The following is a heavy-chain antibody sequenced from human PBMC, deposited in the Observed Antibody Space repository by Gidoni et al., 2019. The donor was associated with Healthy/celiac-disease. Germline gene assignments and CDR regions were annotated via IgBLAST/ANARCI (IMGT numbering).Heavy chain of an antibody. CDR3: ASGSGWYEVFDY. V-gene: IGHV3-48*03. D-gene: IGHD6-19*01. CDR1: GFTFSSYE. J-gene: IGHJ4*02. Sequence: EVQLVESGGGLVQPGGSLRLSCAASGFTFSSYEMNWVRKAPGKGLGWVSYISSSGITIYYADSVKGRFTISRDNAKNSLYLQMNSLRAEDTAVYYCASGSGWYEVFDYWGQGTLVTVSS. CDR2: ISSSGITI.